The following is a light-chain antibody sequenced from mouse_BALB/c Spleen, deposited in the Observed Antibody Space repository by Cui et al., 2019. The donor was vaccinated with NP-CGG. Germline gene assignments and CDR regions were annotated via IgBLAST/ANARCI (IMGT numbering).Light chain of an antibody. V-gene: IGLV1*01. CDR2: GTN. Sequence: QAVVTQESALTTSPGETVTLTCRSSTGTVTTSNYANFVKEKPDHLFTGLIGGTNNRPPGVPARFSGSLIGDKAALTITGAQTEDEAIYFCALWYSNHWVFGGGTKLTVL. CDR3: ALWYSNHWV. J-gene: IGLJ1*01. CDR1: TGTVTTSNY.